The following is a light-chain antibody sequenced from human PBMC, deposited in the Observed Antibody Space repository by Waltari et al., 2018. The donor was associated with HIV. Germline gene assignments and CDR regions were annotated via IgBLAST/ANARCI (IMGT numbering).Light chain of an antibody. J-gene: IGLJ3*02. CDR2: EDS. CDR3: YSTDSSGNHRGV. CDR1: ALPQKY. Sequence: SYELTQPPSVSVSPGQTARITCSGVALPQKYAYWYQQKSGQAPVLVIYEDSKRPSGIPERFSGSSSGTMATLTISGAQVEDEADYYCYSTDSSGNHRGVFGGGTKLTVL. V-gene: IGLV3-10*01.